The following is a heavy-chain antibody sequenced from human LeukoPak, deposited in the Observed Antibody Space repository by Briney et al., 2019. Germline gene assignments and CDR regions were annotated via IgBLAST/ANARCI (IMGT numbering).Heavy chain of an antibody. V-gene: IGHV1-46*01. Sequence: ASVKVSCKASGYTFTSYYMRWVRQAPGQGLEWMGIINPSGGSTSYAQKFQGRVTMTRDTSTSTVFLELSSLRSEDTAVYYCARYPPSGRYDSSAYYSSPSDFGMDVWGQGTTVTVSS. CDR2: INPSGGST. CDR1: GYTFTSYY. J-gene: IGHJ6*02. D-gene: IGHD3-22*01. CDR3: ARYPPSGRYDSSAYYSSPSDFGMDV.